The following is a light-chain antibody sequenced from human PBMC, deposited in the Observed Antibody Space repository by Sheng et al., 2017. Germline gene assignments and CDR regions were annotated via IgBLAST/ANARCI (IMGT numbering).Light chain of an antibody. J-gene: IGLJ2*01. CDR3: SSYTSSSTLVV. CDR2: DVS. Sequence: QSALTQPPSASGSPGQSVTISCTGTSSDVGAYYYVSWYQQHPGKAPKLIIYDVSQRPSGVPDRFSGSKSGNTASLTVSGLQAEDEADYYCSSYTSSSTLVVFGGGTKLTVL. V-gene: IGLV2-8*01. CDR1: SSDVGAYYY.